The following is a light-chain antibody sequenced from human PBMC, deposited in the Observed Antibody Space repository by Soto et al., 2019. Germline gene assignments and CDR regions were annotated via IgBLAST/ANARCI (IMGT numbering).Light chain of an antibody. CDR2: EVS. J-gene: IGLJ3*02. V-gene: IGLV2-14*01. CDR3: SSYTSSSTRV. CDR1: SSDVGGYNY. Sequence: QSVLTQPASVSGSPGQSITISCTGTSSDVGGYNYVSWYQQHPGKAPKLMIYEVSNWPSGVSNRSSGSKSGNTAPLPISGLQAEDEADYYCSSYTSSSTRVFGGGTKLTVL.